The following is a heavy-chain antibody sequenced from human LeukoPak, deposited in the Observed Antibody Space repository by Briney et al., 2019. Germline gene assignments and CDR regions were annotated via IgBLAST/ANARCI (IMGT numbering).Heavy chain of an antibody. D-gene: IGHD3-10*01. CDR3: ARDPSERYGSGSYFDY. CDR2: ISSSSSYI. V-gene: IGHV3-21*01. CDR1: GFTFSSYS. J-gene: IGHJ4*02. Sequence: GSLRLSCAASGFTFSSYSMNGVRRAPGKGLEWVSSISSSSSYIYYADSVKGRFTISRDNAKNSLYLQMNSLRAEDTAVYYCARDPSERYGSGSYFDYWGQGTLVTVSS.